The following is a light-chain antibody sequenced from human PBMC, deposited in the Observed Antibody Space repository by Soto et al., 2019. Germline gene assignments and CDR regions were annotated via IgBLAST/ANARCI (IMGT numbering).Light chain of an antibody. Sequence: QSVLTQPPSASGFPGQSVTISCTGTSSDGGYYDYVSWYQQHPGKAPRLVIYEVTKRPSGVPDRVSASKSGNTASLTVSGLRAEDEADYYCSSYAGSNYPYVFGTGTKVTVL. CDR3: SSYAGSNYPYV. V-gene: IGLV2-8*01. CDR1: SSDGGYYDY. J-gene: IGLJ1*01. CDR2: EVT.